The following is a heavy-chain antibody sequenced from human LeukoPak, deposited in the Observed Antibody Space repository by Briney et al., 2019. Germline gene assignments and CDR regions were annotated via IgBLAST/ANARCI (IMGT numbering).Heavy chain of an antibody. V-gene: IGHV4-34*01. D-gene: IGHD2-21*01. CDR2: INHSGST. Sequence: SETLSLTCAVYGGSFSGYYWSWIRQPPGKGLEWIGEINHSGSTNYNPFLKSRVTISVDTSKNQFSLKLSSVTAADTAVYYCARARRLARTRSYYFDYWGQGTLVTVSS. J-gene: IGHJ4*02. CDR1: GGSFSGYY. CDR3: ARARRLARTRSYYFDY.